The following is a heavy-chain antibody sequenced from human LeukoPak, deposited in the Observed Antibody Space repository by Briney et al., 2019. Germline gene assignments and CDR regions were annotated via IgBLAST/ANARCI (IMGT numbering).Heavy chain of an antibody. CDR2: IIPILGIA. D-gene: IGHD2-15*01. CDR3: AGSAPKTQYYGMDV. J-gene: IGHJ6*02. Sequence: GSSVKVSCKASRGTFSSYTISWVRQAPGQGLEWMGRIIPILGIANYAQKFQGRVTITADKSTSTAYMELSSLRSEDTAVYYCAGSAPKTQYYGMDVWGQGTTVTVSS. V-gene: IGHV1-69*02. CDR1: RGTFSSYT.